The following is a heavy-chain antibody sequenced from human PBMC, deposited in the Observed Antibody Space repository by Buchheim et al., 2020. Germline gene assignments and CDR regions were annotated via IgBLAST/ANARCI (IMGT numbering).Heavy chain of an antibody. D-gene: IGHD3-16*01. CDR1: GFTFSSYW. CDR3: ARGQGG. CDR2: LKEDGSQK. J-gene: IGHJ4*02. V-gene: IGHV3-7*01. Sequence: EVQLVESGGGLVQPGGSLRLSCAGSGFTFSSYWMSWVRQTPGKGLEWVAKLKEDGSQKYYVDSVKGRFTISRDNAKNSLYLQMNSLTAEDTAVYYCARGQGGWGQGTL.